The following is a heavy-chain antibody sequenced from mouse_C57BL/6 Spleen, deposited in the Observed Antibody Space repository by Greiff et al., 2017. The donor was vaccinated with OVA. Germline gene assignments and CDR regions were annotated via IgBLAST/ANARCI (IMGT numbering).Heavy chain of an antibody. J-gene: IGHJ4*01. CDR2: INPNNGGT. Sequence: EVQLQQSGPELVKPGASVKISCKASGYTFTDYYMNWVKQSHGKSLEWIGDINPNNGGTSYNQTFKGKATLTVDTSSSTAYMEFRSLTSEDAAVNYCARYGDDESFDAMDYWGQGTSVTVSS. D-gene: IGHD2-2*01. V-gene: IGHV1-26*01. CDR3: ARYGDDESFDAMDY. CDR1: GYTFTDYY.